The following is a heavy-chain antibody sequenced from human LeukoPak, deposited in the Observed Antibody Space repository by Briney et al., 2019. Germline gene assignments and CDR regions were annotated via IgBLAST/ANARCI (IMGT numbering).Heavy chain of an antibody. CDR3: AKDMMGGDYRWGVCPI. V-gene: IGHV3-9*03. Sequence: GGSLRLSCTASGFTFNYYAMHWVRQAPGKGLEWVSGISWNSGSIGYADSVKGRFTISRDNAKNSLYLQMSSLRAEDMASYYCAKDMMGGDYRWGVCPIGAQGTIVTVSS. J-gene: IGHJ3*02. CDR2: ISWNSGSI. D-gene: IGHD2-21*02. CDR1: GFTFNYYA.